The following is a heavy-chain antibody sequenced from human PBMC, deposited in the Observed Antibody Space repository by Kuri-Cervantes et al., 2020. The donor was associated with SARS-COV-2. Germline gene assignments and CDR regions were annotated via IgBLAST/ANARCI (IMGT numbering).Heavy chain of an antibody. CDR3: ARGRAARYFDY. CDR1: GFTFSSYA. Sequence: GGSLRLSCAASGFTFSSYATHWVRQAPGKGLEWVAVISYDGSNKYYADSVKGRFTISRDNSKNTLYLQMNSLRAEDTAVYCCARGRAARYFDYWGQGTLVTVSS. CDR2: ISYDGSNK. V-gene: IGHV3-30-3*01. J-gene: IGHJ4*02. D-gene: IGHD6-6*01.